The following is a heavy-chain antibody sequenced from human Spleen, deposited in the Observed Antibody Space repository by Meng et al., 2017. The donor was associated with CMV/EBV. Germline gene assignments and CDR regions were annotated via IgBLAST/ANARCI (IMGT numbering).Heavy chain of an antibody. CDR3: ARKAYCGADCYIFDT. V-gene: IGHV3-11*04. CDR2: IRSSGSTI. Sequence: SGFALSDYFMSWIRQAPEKGLEWVSYIRSSGSTIYYADSVKGRFTVSRDNAKNSLYLQMNSLRAEDTAVYYCARKAYCGADCYIFDTWGQGTLVTVSS. D-gene: IGHD2-21*01. J-gene: IGHJ4*02. CDR1: GFALSDYF.